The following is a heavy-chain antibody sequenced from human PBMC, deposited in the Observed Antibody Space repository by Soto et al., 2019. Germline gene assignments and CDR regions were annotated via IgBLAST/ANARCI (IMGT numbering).Heavy chain of an antibody. CDR3: AKGAIYCSSKSCYNSVPYYYYMDV. D-gene: IGHD2-2*02. Sequence: GGSLRLSCAASGFTFSSYAMSWVRQAPGKGLEWVSAISGSGGSTYYAASVKGRFTISRDNSKNTLYLQMNSLRAEDTAVYYCAKGAIYCSSKSCYNSVPYYYYMDVWGKGSTVTGSS. V-gene: IGHV3-23*01. CDR1: GFTFSSYA. CDR2: ISGSGGST. J-gene: IGHJ6*03.